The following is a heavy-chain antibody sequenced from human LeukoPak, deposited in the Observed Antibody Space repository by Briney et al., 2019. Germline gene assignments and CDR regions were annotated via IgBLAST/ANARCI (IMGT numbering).Heavy chain of an antibody. Sequence: PGRSLTLSCAASGFTFSNYAIHWVRQAPGRGLEWVAAISYDGNSQHYGAPVKGRFTISIDNSKNTLYLQMNSLRAEDTAVYYCARRAGAYTHPYDYWGQGTLVTVSS. CDR3: ARRAGAYTHPYDY. D-gene: IGHD3-16*01. J-gene: IGHJ4*02. V-gene: IGHV3-30*03. CDR2: ISYDGNSQ. CDR1: GFTFSNYA.